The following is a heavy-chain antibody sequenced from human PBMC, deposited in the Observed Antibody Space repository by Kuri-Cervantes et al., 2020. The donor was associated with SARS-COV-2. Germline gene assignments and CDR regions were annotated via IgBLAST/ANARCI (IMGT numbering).Heavy chain of an antibody. Sequence: GGSLRLSCAASGFTFSSYAMSWVRQAPGKGLEWVSVIYSGGSSTYYADSVKGRFTISRDNSKNTLYLQMNSLRAEDTAVYYCARGHSYGVDYWGQGTLVTVSS. CDR2: IYSGGSST. D-gene: IGHD5-18*01. J-gene: IGHJ4*02. CDR1: GFTFSSYA. V-gene: IGHV3-23*03. CDR3: ARGHSYGVDY.